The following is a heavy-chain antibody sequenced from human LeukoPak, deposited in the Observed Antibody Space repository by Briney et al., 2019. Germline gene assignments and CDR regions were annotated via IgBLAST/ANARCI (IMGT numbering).Heavy chain of an antibody. CDR1: GGSISSYF. D-gene: IGHD6-19*01. V-gene: IGHV4-59*01. J-gene: IGHJ4*02. Sequence: SETLSLTCTVSGGSISSYFWSWIRQPPGKGLEWIGDIYYSGSTNYNPSLKSRVTISVDTSKNQFSLKLSSVTAADTAVYYCARGRIAVAGTKNYFDYWGQGTLVTVSS. CDR3: ARGRIAVAGTKNYFDY. CDR2: IYYSGST.